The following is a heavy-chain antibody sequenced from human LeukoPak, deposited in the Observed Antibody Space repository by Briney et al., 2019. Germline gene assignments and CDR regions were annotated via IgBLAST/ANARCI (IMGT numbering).Heavy chain of an antibody. V-gene: IGHV3-72*01. Sequence: GGSLRLSCAASGFTFSDHYMDWVRQAPGKGLEWVGRTKNKVNGYLTEYAASVKGRFTISRDDSKNSLYLQMNSLKTEDTAVYYCAKDAYYDILTGYLGYYYGMDVWGQGTTVTVSS. CDR1: GFTFSDHY. CDR3: AKDAYYDILTGYLGYYYGMDV. D-gene: IGHD3-9*01. CDR2: TKNKVNGYLT. J-gene: IGHJ6*02.